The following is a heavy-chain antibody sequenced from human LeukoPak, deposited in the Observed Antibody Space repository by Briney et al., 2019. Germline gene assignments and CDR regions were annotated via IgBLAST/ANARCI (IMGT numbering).Heavy chain of an antibody. D-gene: IGHD2-2*01. J-gene: IGHJ4*02. CDR1: GGSISSSSYY. CDR2: IYYSGST. CDR3: ARAGYDPDYFDY. V-gene: IGHV4-61*05. Sequence: SETLSLTCTVSGGSISSSSYYWGWIRQPPGKGLEWIGYIYYSGSTNYNPSLKSRVTISVDTSKNQFSLKLSSVTAADTAVYYCARAGYDPDYFDYWGQGTLVTVSS.